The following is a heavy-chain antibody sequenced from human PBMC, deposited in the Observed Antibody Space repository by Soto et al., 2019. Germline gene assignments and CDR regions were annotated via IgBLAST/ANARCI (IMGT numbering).Heavy chain of an antibody. CDR2: ISYDGSNK. V-gene: IGHV3-30*18. D-gene: IGHD1-26*01. Sequence: QVQLVESGGGVVQPWRSLRLSCAASGFTFSSYGMHWVRQAPGKGLEWVAAISYDGSNKYYADSVKGRFTISRDNSKNTLYLQMNSLRAEDTAVYYCAKTQKYIVGDNYYFDYWGQGTLVTVSS. CDR3: AKTQKYIVGDNYYFDY. J-gene: IGHJ4*02. CDR1: GFTFSSYG.